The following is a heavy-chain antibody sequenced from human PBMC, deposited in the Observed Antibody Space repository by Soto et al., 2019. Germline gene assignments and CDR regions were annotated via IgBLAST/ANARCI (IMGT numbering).Heavy chain of an antibody. D-gene: IGHD3-3*01. V-gene: IGHV3-23*01. Sequence: GGSLRLSCAASGFTFSSYAMSWVRQAPGKGLEWVSAISGSGGSTYYADSVKGRLTISRDNPKNTLYLQMNSLRAEDTAVYYCAKVFTILGVPPPNDWFDPGGRGTLLPVSS. CDR3: AKVFTILGVPPPNDWFDP. CDR2: ISGSGGST. J-gene: IGHJ5*02. CDR1: GFTFSSYA.